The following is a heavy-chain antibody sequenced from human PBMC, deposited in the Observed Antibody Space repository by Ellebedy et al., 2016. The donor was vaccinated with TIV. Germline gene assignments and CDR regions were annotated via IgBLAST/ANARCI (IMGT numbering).Heavy chain of an antibody. CDR3: ARDQWLGRAYYFDP. Sequence: GESLKISCAASGFTFSNYWMSWVRQAPGKGLEWVANIKQDGSEKYYVDSVRGRFSISRDNAKNSLYVQMNSLRDEETAVYYCARDQWLGRAYYFDPWGQGTLVTVSS. D-gene: IGHD6-19*01. V-gene: IGHV3-7*01. CDR2: IKQDGSEK. J-gene: IGHJ4*02. CDR1: GFTFSNYW.